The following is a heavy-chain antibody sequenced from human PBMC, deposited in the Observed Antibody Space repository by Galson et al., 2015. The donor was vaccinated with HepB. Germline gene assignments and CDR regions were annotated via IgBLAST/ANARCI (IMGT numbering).Heavy chain of an antibody. D-gene: IGHD4-17*01. CDR2: ISGGRSTI. CDR3: ATFRRTVTTDFDY. J-gene: IGHJ4*02. V-gene: IGHV3-48*03. Sequence: SLRLSCAASGFMFSSSDMNWVRQAPGKGLEWISYISGGRSTIYYADSVKGRFTISRDNAKNSLYLQINSLRAEDTAVYYCATFRRTVTTDFDYWGQGTLVTVSS. CDR1: GFMFSSSD.